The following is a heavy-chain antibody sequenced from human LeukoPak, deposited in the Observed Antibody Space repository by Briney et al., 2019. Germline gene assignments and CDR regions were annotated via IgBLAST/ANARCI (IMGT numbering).Heavy chain of an antibody. CDR3: ARAEYYYGSGTTLGVD. D-gene: IGHD3-10*01. J-gene: IGHJ4*02. V-gene: IGHV3-7*01. CDR1: GVTFSGHF. Sequence: GGSLRLSCAASGVTFSGHFMSWVRQAPGKGQEWEANINQDGSEKYYVESVKGRFTISRDNARDSLYLQMNSLRAEDTAVYYCARAEYYYGSGTTLGVDWGQGTLVTVSS. CDR2: INQDGSEK.